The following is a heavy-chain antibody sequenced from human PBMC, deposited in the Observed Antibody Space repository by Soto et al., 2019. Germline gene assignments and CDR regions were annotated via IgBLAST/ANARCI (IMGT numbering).Heavy chain of an antibody. CDR1: GFTFSSYA. J-gene: IGHJ4*02. V-gene: IGHV3-23*01. CDR2: ISGSGGST. CDR3: AKGGMDIVVVPAAIWAEANFDY. Sequence: EVQLLESGGGLVQPGGSLRLSCAASGFTFSSYAMSWVRQAPGKGLEWVSAISGSGGSTYYADSVKGRFTISRDKSKNTLYLQMNSLRAEDTAVYYCAKGGMDIVVVPAAIWAEANFDYGGQGTLVTVSS. D-gene: IGHD2-2*02.